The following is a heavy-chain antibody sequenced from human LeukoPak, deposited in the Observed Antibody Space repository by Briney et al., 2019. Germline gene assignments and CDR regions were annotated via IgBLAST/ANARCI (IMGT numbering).Heavy chain of an antibody. Sequence: GGSLRLSCAASGFTFSSYGMHWVRQAPGKGLEGVAVIWYDGSNKYYADSVKGRFTISRDNSKNTLYLQMNSLRAEDTAVYYCARVLSQYYYYYGMDVWGQGTTVTVSS. CDR3: ARVLSQYYYYYGMDV. J-gene: IGHJ6*02. CDR1: GFTFSSYG. V-gene: IGHV3-33*01. CDR2: IWYDGSNK.